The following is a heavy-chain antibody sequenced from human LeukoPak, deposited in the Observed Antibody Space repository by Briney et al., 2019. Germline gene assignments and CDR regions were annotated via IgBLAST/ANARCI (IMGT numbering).Heavy chain of an antibody. V-gene: IGHV1-2*02. D-gene: IGHD6-13*01. CDR3: PRDKSWVFDY. J-gene: IGHJ4*02. CDR2: INPNSGGT. Sequence: ASVKVSCKASGYTFTAYYMHRVRQAPGQGLEWMGWINPNSGGTNYAQKFQGRVTMTRDTSISTAYMELSRLRSDDTAVYYCPRDKSWVFDYWGQGTLVTVSS. CDR1: GYTFTAYY.